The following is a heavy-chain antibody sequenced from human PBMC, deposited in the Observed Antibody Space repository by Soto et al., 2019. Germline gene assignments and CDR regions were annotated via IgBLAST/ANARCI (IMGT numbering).Heavy chain of an antibody. CDR1: GFTFSDHY. V-gene: IGHV3-72*01. D-gene: IGHD1-1*01. Sequence: EVQLVESGGSLVQPGGSLRLSCAVSGFTFSDHYMDWVRQAPGKGLEWVGRSRNKANSYTTEYAASVKGRFTISRDDSENSLYLQMDSLKTEDTAVYFCIRPMTGTTRGFDYWGQGTLVTVSS. J-gene: IGHJ4*02. CDR3: IRPMTGTTRGFDY. CDR2: SRNKANSYTT.